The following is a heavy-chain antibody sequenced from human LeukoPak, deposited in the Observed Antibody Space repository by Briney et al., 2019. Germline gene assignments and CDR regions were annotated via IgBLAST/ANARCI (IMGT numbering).Heavy chain of an antibody. V-gene: IGHV4-34*01. J-gene: IGHJ4*02. Sequence: PSETLSLTCAVYGGSFSGYYWSWIRQPPGKGLEWIGEINHSGSTNYNPSLKSRVTISVDTSKNQFSLKLSSVTAADTAVYYCARGRYSGYGHDYWGRGTLVTVYS. CDR2: INHSGST. CDR3: ARGRYSGYGHDY. CDR1: GGSFSGYY. D-gene: IGHD5-12*01.